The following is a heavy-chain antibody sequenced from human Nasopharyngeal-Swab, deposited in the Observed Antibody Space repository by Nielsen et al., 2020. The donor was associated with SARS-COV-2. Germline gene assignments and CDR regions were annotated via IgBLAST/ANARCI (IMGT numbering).Heavy chain of an antibody. J-gene: IGHJ4*02. CDR2: ISGGSTI. V-gene: IGHV3-48*04. CDR3: ARGPYY. Sequence: GESLKISCAASGFAFSTYSMNWVRQAPGKGLEWLSYISGGSTIYYADSVKGRFTISRDNAKNSMFLQMNGLRVEDTAIYYCARGPYYWGQGALVTVSS. D-gene: IGHD3-16*01. CDR1: GFAFSTYS.